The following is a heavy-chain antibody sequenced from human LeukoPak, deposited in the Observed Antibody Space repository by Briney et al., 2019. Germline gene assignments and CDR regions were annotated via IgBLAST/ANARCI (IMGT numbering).Heavy chain of an antibody. CDR2: INSDGSST. J-gene: IGHJ5*02. D-gene: IGHD6-13*01. CDR3: ARPFPSSSWYEGGNWFDP. Sequence: GGSLRLSCAASGFTFSSYWMHWVRHAPGKGLVWVSRINSDGSSTIYADSVKGRFTISRDNAKNTLYLQMNSLRAEDTAVYYCARPFPSSSWYEGGNWFDPWGQGTLVTVSS. CDR1: GFTFSSYW. V-gene: IGHV3-74*01.